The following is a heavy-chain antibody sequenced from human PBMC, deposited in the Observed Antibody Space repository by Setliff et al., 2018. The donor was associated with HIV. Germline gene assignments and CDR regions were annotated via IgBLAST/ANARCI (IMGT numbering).Heavy chain of an antibody. V-gene: IGHV3-48*01. D-gene: IGHD2-21*01. Sequence: PGGSLRLSCAASGFPFTTYSMNWVRQAPGKGLEWIAYINGGGDPIWYADSVKGRFTISRDNAKNSLDLQMNSLTAEDTALYYCVRDLARVIAHWGQGTLVTVSS. CDR2: INGGGDPI. CDR3: VRDLARVIAH. CDR1: GFPFTTYS. J-gene: IGHJ4*02.